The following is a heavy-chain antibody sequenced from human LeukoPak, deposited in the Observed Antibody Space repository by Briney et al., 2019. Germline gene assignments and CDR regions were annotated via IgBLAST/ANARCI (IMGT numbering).Heavy chain of an antibody. J-gene: IGHJ4*02. V-gene: IGHV3-7*01. D-gene: IGHD6-19*01. Sequence: GGSLRLSCAASGFTFSNYWMGWVRQAPGKGPEWVANIKEDGSAKYYVDSVKGRFTISRDNAKNSLYLRMNSLRAEDTAVYYCYGAVAGDDFDSWGQGTLVTVSS. CDR1: GFTFSNYW. CDR2: IKEDGSAK. CDR3: YGAVAGDDFDS.